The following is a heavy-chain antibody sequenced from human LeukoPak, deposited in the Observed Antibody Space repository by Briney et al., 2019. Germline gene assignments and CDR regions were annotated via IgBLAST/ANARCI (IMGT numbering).Heavy chain of an antibody. D-gene: IGHD6-19*01. CDR3: ARDRSSGYYYYYMDV. J-gene: IGHJ6*03. CDR1: GGSISSYY. CDR2: IYYSGST. Sequence: SETLSLTCTVSGGSISSYYWSWIRQPPGKGLEWIGYIYYSGSTNYSPSLKSRVTISVDTSKNQFSLKLSSVTAADTAVYYCARDRSSGYYYYYMDVWGKGTTVTVSS. V-gene: IGHV4-59*01.